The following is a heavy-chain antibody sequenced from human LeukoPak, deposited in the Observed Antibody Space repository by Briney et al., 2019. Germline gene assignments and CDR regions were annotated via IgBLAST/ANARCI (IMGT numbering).Heavy chain of an antibody. D-gene: IGHD5-12*01. CDR1: GYTFTGYY. V-gene: IGHV1-2*02. CDR2: INPNSGGT. J-gene: IGHJ4*02. CDR3: AREPLKNAGMVATNFDY. Sequence: GASVKVSRKASGYTFTGYYMHWVRQAPGQGLEWMGWINPNSGGTNYAQKFQGRVTMTRDTSISTAYMELSRLRSDDTAVYYCAREPLKNAGMVATNFDYWGQGTLVTVSS.